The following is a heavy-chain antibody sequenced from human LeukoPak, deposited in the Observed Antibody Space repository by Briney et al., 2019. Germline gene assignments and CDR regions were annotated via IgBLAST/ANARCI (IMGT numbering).Heavy chain of an antibody. CDR1: GFTFSNYA. D-gene: IGHD2-2*01. Sequence: GGSLRLSCAASGFTFSNYAMHWVRQGPGKGLEWVAVIVYDGSDKYYADSVKGRFTISRDDSKNTLYLYMNSLKTEDTGVYYCAKVGRSSSWSYYYYGIDVWGQGTTVTVSS. CDR2: IVYDGSDK. J-gene: IGHJ6*02. V-gene: IGHV3-30*18. CDR3: AKVGRSSSWSYYYYGIDV.